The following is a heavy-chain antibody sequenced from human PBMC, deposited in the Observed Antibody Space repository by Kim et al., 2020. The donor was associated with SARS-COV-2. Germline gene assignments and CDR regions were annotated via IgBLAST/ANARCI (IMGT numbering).Heavy chain of an antibody. CDR1: GFTVSNNY. J-gene: IGHJ3*02. CDR3: ASENLYYDSSRYNSGSFDI. D-gene: IGHD3-22*01. CDR2: IYSGGST. Sequence: GGSLRLSCAASGFTVSNNYMSWVRQAPGKGLEWVSVIYSGGSTDYADSVKGRFTVSRDKSKNMLYLQMNSLGAEDTAVYYCASENLYYDSSRYNSGSFDIWGQGTMVTVSS. V-gene: IGHV3-66*01.